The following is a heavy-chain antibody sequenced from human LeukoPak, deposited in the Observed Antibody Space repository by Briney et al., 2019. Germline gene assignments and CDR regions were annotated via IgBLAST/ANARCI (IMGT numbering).Heavy chain of an antibody. Sequence: SETLSLTCAVYGGSFSGYYWSWIRQPPGKGLEWIGEINHSGSTNYNPSLKSRVTISVDTSKNQISLKLSSVTAADTAVYYCARGDIVLMVYAMVFDYWGQGTLVTVSS. CDR1: GGSFSGYY. J-gene: IGHJ4*02. CDR3: ARGDIVLMVYAMVFDY. D-gene: IGHD2-8*01. CDR2: INHSGST. V-gene: IGHV4-34*01.